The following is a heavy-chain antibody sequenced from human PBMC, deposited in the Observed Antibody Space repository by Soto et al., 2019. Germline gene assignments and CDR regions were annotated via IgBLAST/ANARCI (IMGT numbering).Heavy chain of an antibody. J-gene: IGHJ3*02. CDR1: GGYISSYY. Sequence: SETLSLTCTVSGGYISSYYWSWIRQPPGKGLEWIGYIYYSGSTNYNPSLKSRVTISVDTSKNQFSLKLSSVTAADTAVYYCARDRYYDYIWGSYRSPIADAFGIWGQGTMVTVSS. V-gene: IGHV4-59*01. CDR3: ARDRYYDYIWGSYRSPIADAFGI. D-gene: IGHD3-16*02. CDR2: IYYSGST.